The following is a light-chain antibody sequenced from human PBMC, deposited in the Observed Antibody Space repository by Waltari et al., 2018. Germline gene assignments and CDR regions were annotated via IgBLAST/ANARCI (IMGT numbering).Light chain of an antibody. CDR2: QDT. CDR1: KLGDKY. J-gene: IGLJ2*01. V-gene: IGLV3-1*01. CDR3: QAWDFYSVI. Sequence: SYELTQPPSVSVSPGQTATITCSGEKLGDKYTCWYRQQPGQSPVLVLDQDTKRASGIPERVSGSNSGNTATLTVTGTQTVGEADYYCQAWDFYSVIFGAGTRLAVL.